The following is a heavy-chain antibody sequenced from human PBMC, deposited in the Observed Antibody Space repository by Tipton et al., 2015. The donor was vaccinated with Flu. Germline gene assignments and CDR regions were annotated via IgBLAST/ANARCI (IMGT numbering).Heavy chain of an antibody. Sequence: TLSLTCTVSGDSINNYYWSWIRQPPGKGLEWLGYIYYTGSTNYSPSLKSRVTISLDTSENQLSLKLNPMTAADTAVYYCARVNRGCFDYWGQGTLVTVSS. D-gene: IGHD1/OR15-1a*01. CDR2: IYYTGST. CDR3: ARVNRGCFDY. V-gene: IGHV4-59*01. CDR1: GDSINNYY. J-gene: IGHJ4*02.